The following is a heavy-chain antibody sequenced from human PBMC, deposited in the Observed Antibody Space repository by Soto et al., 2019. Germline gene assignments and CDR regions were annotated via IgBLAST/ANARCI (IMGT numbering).Heavy chain of an antibody. Sequence: QVQLVESGGGVVQPGRSLRLSCAASGFTFSSYGMHWVRQAPGKGLEWVAVISYDGSNKYYADSVKGRFTISRDNSKNTLYRQMSSLRAEDTAVYYCAKEGALMVRGVTRGRWFDPWGQGTLVTVSS. D-gene: IGHD3-10*01. CDR3: AKEGALMVRGVTRGRWFDP. J-gene: IGHJ5*02. V-gene: IGHV3-30*18. CDR1: GFTFSSYG. CDR2: ISYDGSNK.